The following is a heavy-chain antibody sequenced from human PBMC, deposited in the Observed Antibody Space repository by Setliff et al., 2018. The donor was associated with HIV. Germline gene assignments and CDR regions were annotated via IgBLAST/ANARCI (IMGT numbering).Heavy chain of an antibody. D-gene: IGHD3-10*01. J-gene: IGHJ6*03. CDR1: GYTFTTYP. Sequence: ASVKVSCKASGYTFTTYPMHWVRQAPGQGLEWMGVINTSGGSAGYAEKFRGRVTMTRDTSTNTVFMELSNLRSDDTAVYYCARDRPHQHYFELYSFYYMELWGKGTTVTVSS. CDR3: ARDRPHQHYFELYSFYYMEL. V-gene: IGHV1-46*01. CDR2: INTSGGSA.